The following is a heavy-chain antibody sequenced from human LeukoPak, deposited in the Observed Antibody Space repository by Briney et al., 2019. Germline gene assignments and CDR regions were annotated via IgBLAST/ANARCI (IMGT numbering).Heavy chain of an antibody. J-gene: IGHJ5*02. CDR1: GFTFSNYG. Sequence: GGSLRLSCTASGFTFSNYGMSWVRQAPGKGLEWVSSISSSSSYIYYADSVKGRFTISRDNAKNSLYLQMNSLRAEDTAVYYCARDAIRYYYDSSGYSPWFDPWGQGTLVTVSS. D-gene: IGHD3-22*01. CDR3: ARDAIRYYYDSSGYSPWFDP. V-gene: IGHV3-21*01. CDR2: ISSSSSYI.